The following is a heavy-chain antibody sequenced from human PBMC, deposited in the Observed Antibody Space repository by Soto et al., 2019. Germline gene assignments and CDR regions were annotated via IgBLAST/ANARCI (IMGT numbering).Heavy chain of an antibody. D-gene: IGHD6-13*01. CDR1: GGSFSGYY. CDR2: INHSGST. J-gene: IGHJ5*02. Sequence: TSETLSLTCAVYGGSFSGYYWSWIRQPPGKGLEWIGEINHSGSTNYNPSLKSRVTISVDTSKNQFSLKLSSVTAADTAVYYCARGHISGIAAAVGTHWFDPWGQGTLVTVSS. CDR3: ARGHISGIAAAVGTHWFDP. V-gene: IGHV4-34*01.